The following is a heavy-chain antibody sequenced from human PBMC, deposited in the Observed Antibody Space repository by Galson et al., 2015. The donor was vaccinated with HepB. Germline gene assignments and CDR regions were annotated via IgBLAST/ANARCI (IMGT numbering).Heavy chain of an antibody. CDR2: ISSSAVYT. J-gene: IGHJ4*02. V-gene: IGHV3-11*06. Sequence: SLRLSCAASGFTFSDYYMSWIRQAPGKGLEWISYISSSAVYTNYADSVKGRFTTSRDNARNSLFLQINSLRAEDTAVYYCTRVADADYGDHSYFDYWGQGTLVTVSS. CDR1: GFTFSDYY. D-gene: IGHD4-17*01. CDR3: TRVADADYGDHSYFDY.